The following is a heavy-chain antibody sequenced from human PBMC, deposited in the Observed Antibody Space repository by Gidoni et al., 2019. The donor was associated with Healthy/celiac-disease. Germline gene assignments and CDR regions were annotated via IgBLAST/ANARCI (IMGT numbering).Heavy chain of an antibody. CDR3: AGHRGGYSFGAYDAFDA. V-gene: IGHV4-59*08. CDR1: GGSIRDYY. Sequence: QVLLQESGPGLVKPSETLSLTCTVSGGSIRDYYWSWIRQPPGKGLEWIAYMYYSGRRNYNPSLRSRVTISPGTTENNFSLRLGSVTAADTAVYYCAGHRGGYSFGAYDAFDAWGQGTMVTVSS. CDR2: MYYSGRR. J-gene: IGHJ3*01. D-gene: IGHD3-10*01.